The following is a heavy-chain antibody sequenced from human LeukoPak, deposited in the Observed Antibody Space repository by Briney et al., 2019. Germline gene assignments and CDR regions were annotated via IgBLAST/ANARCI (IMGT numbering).Heavy chain of an antibody. CDR2: ISAYNGNT. Sequence: ASVRVSCKASGYTFTRYGMSRVRQAPGEGGERMGWISAYNGNTNYAQKLQGRVTMTTATSTSTAYMELRSLRSDDTAVYYCARDRAVAGFPLSYYCYYGMDVWGQGTTVTVSS. CDR3: ARDRAVAGFPLSYYCYYGMDV. D-gene: IGHD6-19*01. V-gene: IGHV1-18*01. J-gene: IGHJ6*02. CDR1: GYTFTRYG.